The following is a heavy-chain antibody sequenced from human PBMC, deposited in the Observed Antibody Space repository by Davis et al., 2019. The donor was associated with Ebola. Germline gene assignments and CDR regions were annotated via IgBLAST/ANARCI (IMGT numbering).Heavy chain of an antibody. Sequence: PGGSLRLSCAASGFTFSDSAMHWVRQASGKGLEWVGRIRSKANSYATAYSASVKGRFTISRDDSKNTAYLQMNSLKTEDTAVYYCTRPEYSGSSQDWGQGTLVTVSS. J-gene: IGHJ4*02. CDR1: GFTFSDSA. CDR2: IRSKANSYAT. D-gene: IGHD1-26*01. CDR3: TRPEYSGSSQD. V-gene: IGHV3-73*01.